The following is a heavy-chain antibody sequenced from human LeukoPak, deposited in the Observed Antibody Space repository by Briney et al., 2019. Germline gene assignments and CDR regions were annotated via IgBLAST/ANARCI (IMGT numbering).Heavy chain of an antibody. CDR2: IIPILGIA. V-gene: IGHV1-69*04. CDR1: GGTFSSYA. Sequence: SVKVSCKASGGTFSSYAISWVRQAPGQGLEWMGRIIPILGIANYAQKFQGRVTITADKSTSTACMELSSLRSEDTAVYYCARDRRYCSGGSCRVHYFDYWGQGTLVTVSS. J-gene: IGHJ4*02. D-gene: IGHD2-15*01. CDR3: ARDRRYCSGGSCRVHYFDY.